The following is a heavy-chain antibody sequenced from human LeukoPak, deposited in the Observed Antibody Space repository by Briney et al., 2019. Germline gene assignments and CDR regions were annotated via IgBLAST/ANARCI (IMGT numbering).Heavy chain of an antibody. V-gene: IGHV4-39*01. CDR3: ATPGYSSSWCH. CDR1: GGSISSSSYY. D-gene: IGHD6-13*01. Sequence: SVTLSLTCTVAGGSISSSSYYWGWIRQPPGKGLEWIGSIYYSGSTYYNPSLKSRVTLSVDTSKNQFSLKLSSVAAADTAVYYCATPGYSSSWCHWVQGTLVTVSS. CDR2: IYYSGST. J-gene: IGHJ4*02.